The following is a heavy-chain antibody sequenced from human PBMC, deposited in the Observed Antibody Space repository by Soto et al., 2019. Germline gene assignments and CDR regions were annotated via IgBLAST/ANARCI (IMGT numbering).Heavy chain of an antibody. CDR3: AKGGRQWLVTSDFNY. CDR2: ISYDGSNK. D-gene: IGHD6-19*01. J-gene: IGHJ4*02. Sequence: PGGSLRLSCAASGFTFSSYAMHWVRQAPGKGLEWVAVISYDGSNKYYADSVKGRFTISRDSSKNTVSLEMTSLRAEDTAVYYCAKGGRQWLVTSDFNYWGQGTLVTVSS. CDR1: GFTFSSYA. V-gene: IGHV3-30-3*01.